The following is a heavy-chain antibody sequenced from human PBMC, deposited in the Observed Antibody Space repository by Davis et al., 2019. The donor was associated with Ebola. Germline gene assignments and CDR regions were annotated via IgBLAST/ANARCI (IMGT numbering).Heavy chain of an antibody. J-gene: IGHJ5*02. CDR1: GYTFTSYD. Sequence: AASVKVSCKASGYTFTSYDINWVRQATGQGLEWLGWMNPNSGNTGYAQKFQGRVTITADKSTSTAYMELSSLRSEDTAVYYCALLGKQQANWFDPWGQGTLVTVSS. CDR3: ALLGKQQANWFDP. V-gene: IGHV1-8*01. D-gene: IGHD6-13*01. CDR2: MNPNSGNT.